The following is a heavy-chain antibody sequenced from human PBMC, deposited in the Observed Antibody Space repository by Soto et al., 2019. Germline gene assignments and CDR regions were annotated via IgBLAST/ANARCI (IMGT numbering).Heavy chain of an antibody. CDR3: MRDNLWS. V-gene: IGHV3-33*01. Sequence: GGSLRLSCAASGFTFSSYGMHWVRQAPGKGLDWVSFIWYDGSKKYYADSVKGRFTISRDNSKNTLYLEMNSLRAEDTAVYFCMRDNLWSWGQGTLVTVSS. CDR1: GFTFSSYG. D-gene: IGHD3-16*01. CDR2: IWYDGSKK. J-gene: IGHJ5*02.